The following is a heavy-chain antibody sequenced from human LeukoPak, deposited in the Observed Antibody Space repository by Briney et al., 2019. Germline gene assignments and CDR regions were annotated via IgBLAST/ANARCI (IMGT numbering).Heavy chain of an antibody. V-gene: IGHV3-74*01. CDR1: GFTFNDYW. CDR3: ARSFSTVVAIPFDY. J-gene: IGHJ4*02. D-gene: IGHD4-23*01. Sequence: GGSLRLSCAASGFTFNDYWMHWVRQAPGQGLVWVSRINTDGSRIYYADSVKGRFTISRDNAKNTVYLEMNSLRAEDTAVYYCARSFSTVVAIPFDYWGQGTLVTVSS. CDR2: INTDGSRI.